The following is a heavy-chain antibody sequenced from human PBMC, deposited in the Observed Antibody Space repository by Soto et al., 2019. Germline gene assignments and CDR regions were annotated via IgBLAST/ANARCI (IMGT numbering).Heavy chain of an antibody. CDR3: ERAYGGYANY. J-gene: IGHJ4*02. V-gene: IGHV4-59*01. CDR1: GGSISSYY. Sequence: SETLSLTCTGSGGSISSYYWSWIRQPPGKGLERIGYIYYSGSTNYNPSLKTRVTISVDTSKNQSSLKLSSVTAADTAVYYSERAYGGYANYWGQAAMVTVTS. D-gene: IGHD5-12*01. CDR2: IYYSGST.